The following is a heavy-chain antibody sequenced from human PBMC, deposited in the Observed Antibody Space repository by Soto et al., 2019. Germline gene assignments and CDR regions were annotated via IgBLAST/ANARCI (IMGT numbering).Heavy chain of an antibody. CDR2: ISAYNGNT. J-gene: IGHJ4*02. CDR3: AREPSTESDY. V-gene: IGHV1-18*04. Sequence: QVQLVQSGSEVKKPGASVKVSCKASCYTFTSYVITWVRQAPGQGLEWMGWISAYNGNTNYAQKLQGRATMTTDTATSTAYMELSSLRSDDTAVYYCAREPSTESDYWGQGTLVTVSS. CDR1: CYTFTSYV. D-gene: IGHD4-17*01.